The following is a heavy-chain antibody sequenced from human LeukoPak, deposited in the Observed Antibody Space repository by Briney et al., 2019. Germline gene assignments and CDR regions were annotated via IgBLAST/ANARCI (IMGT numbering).Heavy chain of an antibody. D-gene: IGHD3-10*01. CDR3: ARKDYSVSGTDYYSWFDP. CDR1: GDSISSYY. V-gene: IGHV4-59*01. J-gene: IGHJ5*02. Sequence: PSETLSLTCTVSGDSISSYYWSWIRQPPGKGLEWIGYIYYRGSTKYNPSLKSRVTISLDTSRNQVSLKLSSVTAADTAVYYCARKDYSVSGTDYYSWFDPWGQGTLVTVSS. CDR2: IYYRGST.